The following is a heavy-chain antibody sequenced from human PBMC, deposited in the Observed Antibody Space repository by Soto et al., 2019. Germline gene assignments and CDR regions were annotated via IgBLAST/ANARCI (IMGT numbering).Heavy chain of an antibody. D-gene: IGHD2-15*01. Sequence: QVQLVQSGAEVKKPGSSVKVSCKASGGTFSSYAISWVRQAPGQGLEWMGGIIPIFGTANYAQKFQGRDTITADESTSTAYMELSSLRSEDTAVYYCARDRYCSGGSCYSDYFDYWGQGTLVTVSS. CDR1: GGTFSSYA. CDR2: IIPIFGTA. CDR3: ARDRYCSGGSCYSDYFDY. J-gene: IGHJ4*02. V-gene: IGHV1-69*01.